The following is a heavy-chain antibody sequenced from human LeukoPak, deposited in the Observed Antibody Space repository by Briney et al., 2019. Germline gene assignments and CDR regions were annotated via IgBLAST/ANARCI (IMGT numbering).Heavy chain of an antibody. CDR3: ARDARLYKWELLAY. J-gene: IGHJ4*02. V-gene: IGHV3-23*01. D-gene: IGHD1-26*01. CDR1: GFTFSSYG. CDR2: ISGSGGST. Sequence: GGSLRLSCAASGFTFSSYGMSWVRQAPGKGLEWVSAISGSGGSTYYADSVKGRFTISRDNSKNTVYLQMDNLRPEDTAVYYCARDARLYKWELLAYWGQGTLVTVSS.